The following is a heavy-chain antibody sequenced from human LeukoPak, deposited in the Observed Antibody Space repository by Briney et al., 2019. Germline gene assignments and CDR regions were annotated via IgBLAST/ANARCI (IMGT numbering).Heavy chain of an antibody. CDR2: MSGGGGTT. CDR3: AARPLMPPRFDD. V-gene: IGHV3-23*01. J-gene: IGHJ4*02. Sequence: GGSLRLSCAASGFTFSSYPMSWVRQAPGKGLQWVSAMSGGGGTTYYADSVKGRVTITRDNSKSTLYLQMDSLRAEDTAIYYCAARPLMPPRFDDWGQGTLVTVSS. D-gene: IGHD2-2*01. CDR1: GFTFSSYP.